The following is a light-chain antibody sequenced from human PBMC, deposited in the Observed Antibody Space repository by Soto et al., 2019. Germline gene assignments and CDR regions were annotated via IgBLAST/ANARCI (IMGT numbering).Light chain of an antibody. Sequence: EIVLTQSPATLSVSPGERATLSCRASQGISNSLAWYQQKPGQAPRLLIYGASTRATGIPARFSGSGSGTEFTLTISSLQSEDFAVYYCQQYNKWPPLTFGGGTKVEIQ. CDR1: QGISNS. CDR3: QQYNKWPPLT. J-gene: IGKJ4*01. V-gene: IGKV3-15*01. CDR2: GAS.